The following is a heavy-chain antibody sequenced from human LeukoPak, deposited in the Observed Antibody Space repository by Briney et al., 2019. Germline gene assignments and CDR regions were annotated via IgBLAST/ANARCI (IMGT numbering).Heavy chain of an antibody. Sequence: GGSLRLSCAASGFTFSSYSMNWVRQAPGKGLEWVSSISGNAIYIDYADSVKGRFTISRDNAKNSLYLQLNSLRAEDTAVYYCAKDLGSSGWYIDYWGQGTLVTVSS. CDR2: ISGNAIYI. J-gene: IGHJ4*02. CDR1: GFTFSSYS. D-gene: IGHD6-19*01. V-gene: IGHV3-21*04. CDR3: AKDLGSSGWYIDY.